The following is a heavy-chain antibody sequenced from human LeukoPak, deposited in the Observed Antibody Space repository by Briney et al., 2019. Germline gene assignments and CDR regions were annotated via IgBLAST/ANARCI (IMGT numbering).Heavy chain of an antibody. J-gene: IGHJ5*02. CDR1: GYNFSNYD. CDR2: MNPNSGNT. D-gene: IGHD4-17*01. Sequence: ASVKVSCKASGYNFSNYDIHWVRQATGQGLEWMGWMNPNSGNTGYAQKFQGRVTMTRNKSINTAYMELNSLTSEDTAVYYCARNYGDYAVGWFDPWGQGTLVTVSS. V-gene: IGHV1-8*01. CDR3: ARNYGDYAVGWFDP.